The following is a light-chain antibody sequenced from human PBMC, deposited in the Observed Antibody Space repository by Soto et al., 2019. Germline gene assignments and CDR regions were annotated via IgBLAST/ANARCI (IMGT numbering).Light chain of an antibody. CDR1: QSVSRNY. Sequence: DIVLTQSPGTLSLSPGERATLSCRASQSVSRNYLAWYQQKPGQAPRLLIYGASSRATGIPDRFSGSGSGTDFTLTISRLEPEDFAVYYCQQCGGSPPYTFGQGTKLEIK. CDR3: QQCGGSPPYT. V-gene: IGKV3-20*01. J-gene: IGKJ2*01. CDR2: GAS.